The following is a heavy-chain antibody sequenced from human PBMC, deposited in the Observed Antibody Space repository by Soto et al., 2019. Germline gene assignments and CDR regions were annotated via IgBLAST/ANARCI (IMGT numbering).Heavy chain of an antibody. J-gene: IGHJ4*02. CDR2: IKQDGSEK. D-gene: IGHD3-10*01. Sequence: PGGSLRLSCAASGFTFSSYWMSWVLQAPGKGLEWVANIKQDGSEKYYVDSVKGRFTISRDNAKNSLYLQMNSLRAEDTAVYYCARESDYYGSGSYEYFDYWGQGTLVTVSS. CDR1: GFTFSSYW. CDR3: ARESDYYGSGSYEYFDY. V-gene: IGHV3-7*04.